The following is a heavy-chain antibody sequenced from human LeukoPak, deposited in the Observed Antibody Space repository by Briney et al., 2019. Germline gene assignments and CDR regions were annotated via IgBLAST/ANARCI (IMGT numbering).Heavy chain of an antibody. D-gene: IGHD2-15*01. CDR3: ARVSSEVAAGGWFDP. CDR1: GGSISTYY. V-gene: IGHV4-59*01. Sequence: SETLSLTCTVSGGSISTYYWSWIRQPPGKGLEWIGYIYYSGSTSYNPSLKSRVTISVDTSKNQFSLKLSSVTAADTAVYYCARVSSEVAAGGWFDPWGQGTLVTVSS. CDR2: IYYSGST. J-gene: IGHJ5*02.